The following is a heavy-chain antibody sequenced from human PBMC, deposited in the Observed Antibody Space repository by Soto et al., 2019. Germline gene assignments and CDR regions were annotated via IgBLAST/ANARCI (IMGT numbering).Heavy chain of an antibody. CDR2: IFHSGTT. CDR3: ARSPYADALDI. D-gene: IGHD2-2*01. CDR1: GYSITNVNW. Sequence: QVQLQESGPGLVKPSDTLSLTCAVSGYSITNVNWWAWIRQPPGKGLEWIGYIFHSGTTHYNPSLKRRVTMSVDTSKNQFSLKVDSLTAEDTAVYYCARSPYADALDIWGHGTMVTVSS. V-gene: IGHV4-28*01. J-gene: IGHJ3*02.